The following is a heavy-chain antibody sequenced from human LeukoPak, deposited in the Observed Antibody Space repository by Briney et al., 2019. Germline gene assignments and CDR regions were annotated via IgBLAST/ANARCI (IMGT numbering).Heavy chain of an antibody. CDR2: IYSGGST. J-gene: IGHJ3*02. CDR1: GFTVSSNY. CDR3: ARGRIRAFVGTPNAFDI. V-gene: IGHV3-53*01. Sequence: GGSLRLSCAASGFTVSSNYMSWVRQAPGKGLEWVSVIYSGGSTYYADSVKGRFTISRDNSKNTLYLQMNSLRAEDTAVYYCARGRIRAFVGTPNAFDIWGQGTMVTVSS. D-gene: IGHD1-1*01.